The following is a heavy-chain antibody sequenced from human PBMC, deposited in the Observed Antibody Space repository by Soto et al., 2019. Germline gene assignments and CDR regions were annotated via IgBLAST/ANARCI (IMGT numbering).Heavy chain of an antibody. D-gene: IGHD3-22*01. V-gene: IGHV3-48*03. CDR1: GFTFSSYE. Sequence: GGSLRLSCAASGFTFSSYEMNWVRQAPGKGLEWVSYISSSGSTIYYADSVKGRFTISRDNAKNSLYLQMNSLRAEDTAVYYCERGYYDSSGFDYWGQGTLVTVSS. CDR3: ERGYYDSSGFDY. J-gene: IGHJ4*02. CDR2: ISSSGSTI.